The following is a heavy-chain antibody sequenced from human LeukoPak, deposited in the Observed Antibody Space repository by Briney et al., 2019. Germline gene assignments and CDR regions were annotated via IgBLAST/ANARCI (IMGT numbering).Heavy chain of an antibody. CDR2: ISGSGGDT. CDR3: AKDNSVARYCTNDICSPFDY. Sequence: PGGSLRLSCAASGFTFSSYAMSWVRQAPGKGLQWVSAISGSGGDTYDADSVKGRFTISRDNSKNTLYLQMNSLRAEDTAVYYCAKDNSVARYCTNDICSPFDYWGQRTLVTVSS. J-gene: IGHJ4*02. D-gene: IGHD2-8*01. V-gene: IGHV3-23*01. CDR1: GFTFSSYA.